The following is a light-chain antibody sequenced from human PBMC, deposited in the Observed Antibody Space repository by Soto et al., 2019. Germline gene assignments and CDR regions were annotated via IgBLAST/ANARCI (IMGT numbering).Light chain of an antibody. CDR1: ISDVGGYNY. CDR3: NSYRSTSTRDV. V-gene: IGLV2-14*01. CDR2: DVS. Sequence: QSVLTQPASVSGSPGQSITISCTGTISDVGGYNYVSWYQQHPGEAPKLIVYDVSNRPSGVSHRFSGSKSGNTASLTISGLQAEDEADYYCNSYRSTSTRDVFGTGTKLTVL. J-gene: IGLJ1*01.